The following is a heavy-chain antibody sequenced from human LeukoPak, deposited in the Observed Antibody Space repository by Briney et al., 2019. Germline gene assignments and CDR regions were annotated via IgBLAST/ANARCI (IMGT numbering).Heavy chain of an antibody. D-gene: IGHD3-9*01. CDR1: GGSISSYN. J-gene: IGHJ4*02. CDR3: ARDLDWLIFDY. V-gene: IGHV4-59*01. Sequence: SETLSLTCTVSGGSISSYNWSWIRQPPGKGLEWIGYIYYSGSTNYNPSLKSRVTISVDTSKNQFSLKLSSVTAADTAVYYCARDLDWLIFDYWGQGTLVTVSS. CDR2: IYYSGST.